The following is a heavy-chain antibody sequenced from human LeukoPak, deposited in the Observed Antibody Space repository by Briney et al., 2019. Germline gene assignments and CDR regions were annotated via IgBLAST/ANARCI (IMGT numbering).Heavy chain of an antibody. J-gene: IGHJ5*02. CDR3: ARVRAYYYEA. CDR1: GGSISSYY. D-gene: IGHD3-22*01. V-gene: IGHV4-59*01. CDR2: IYYSGST. Sequence: SETLSLTCTVSGGSISSYYWSWIRQPPGKGLEWIGYIYYSGSTDYNPSLKSRVTISVDTSKNQSSLKLSSVTAADTAVYYCARVRAYYYEAWGQGTLVTVSS.